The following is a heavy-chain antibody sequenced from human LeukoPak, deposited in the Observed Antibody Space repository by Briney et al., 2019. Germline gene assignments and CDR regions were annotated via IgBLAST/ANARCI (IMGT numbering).Heavy chain of an antibody. Sequence: PSETLSLTCAVSGGSISSGGYSWRWIRQPPGKGLEWIGYIYHSGSTYYNPSLKSRVTISVDRSKNQFSLKLSSVTAADTAVYYCARDRTRGVPYFDYWGQGTLVTVSS. J-gene: IGHJ4*02. CDR1: GGSISSGGYS. V-gene: IGHV4-30-2*01. CDR2: IYHSGST. D-gene: IGHD1-14*01. CDR3: ARDRTRGVPYFDY.